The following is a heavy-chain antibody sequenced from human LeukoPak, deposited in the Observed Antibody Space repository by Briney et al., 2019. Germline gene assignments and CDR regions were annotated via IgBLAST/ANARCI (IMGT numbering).Heavy chain of an antibody. CDR3: ARASPGYYFDY. V-gene: IGHV4-59*01. J-gene: IGHJ4*02. Sequence: SETLSLTCTVSGASISTNYWSWIRQPPGKGLEWIGYIYYSGSTNYNPSLKSRVTISVDTSKNQFSLKLSSVTAADTAVYYCARASPGYYFDYWGQGTLVTVSS. CDR2: IYYSGST. CDR1: GASISTNY.